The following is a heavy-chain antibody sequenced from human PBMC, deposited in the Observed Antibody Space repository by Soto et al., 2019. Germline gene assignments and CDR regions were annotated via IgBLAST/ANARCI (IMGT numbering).Heavy chain of an antibody. CDR3: ARGKYYYGSGSYYNPFDY. V-gene: IGHV4-30-2*01. J-gene: IGHJ4*02. CDR2: IYHSGST. D-gene: IGHD3-10*01. CDR1: GGSISGGGYS. Sequence: SETLSLTCAVSGGSISGGGYSWSWIRQPPGKGLEWIGYIYHSGSTYYNPSLKSRVTISVDRSKNQFSLKLSSVTAADTAVYYCARGKYYYGSGSYYNPFDYWGQGTLVTVSS.